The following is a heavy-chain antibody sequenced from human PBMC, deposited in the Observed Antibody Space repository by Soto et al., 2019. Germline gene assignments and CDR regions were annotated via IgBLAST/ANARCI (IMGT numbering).Heavy chain of an antibody. Sequence: SETLSLTCTVSGGSISSGGYYWSWIRQHPGKGLEWIGYIYYSGSTYYNPSLKSRVTISVDTSKNQFSLKLSSVTAADTAVYYCARVGVTMVRGPDDAFDIWGQGTMVTVSS. CDR1: GGSISSGGYY. CDR2: IYYSGST. CDR3: ARVGVTMVRGPDDAFDI. D-gene: IGHD3-10*01. J-gene: IGHJ3*02. V-gene: IGHV4-31*03.